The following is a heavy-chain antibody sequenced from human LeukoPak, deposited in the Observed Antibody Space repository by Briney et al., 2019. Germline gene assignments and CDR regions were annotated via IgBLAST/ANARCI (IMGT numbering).Heavy chain of an antibody. CDR3: ARDMDYYGSGSYLEYYYYYGMDV. J-gene: IGHJ6*02. V-gene: IGHV3-30-3*01. CDR2: ISYDGSNK. CDR1: GFTFSSYA. Sequence: GRSLRLSCAASGFTFSSYAMHWVRQAPGKGLEWVAVISYDGSNKYYADSVKGRFTISRDNSKNTLYLQMNSLRAEDTAVYYCARDMDYYGSGSYLEYYYYYGMDVWGQGTTVTVS. D-gene: IGHD3-10*01.